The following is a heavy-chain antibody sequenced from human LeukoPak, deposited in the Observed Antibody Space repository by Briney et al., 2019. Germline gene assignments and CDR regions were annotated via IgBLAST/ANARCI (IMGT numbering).Heavy chain of an antibody. V-gene: IGHV3-48*04. D-gene: IGHD6-25*01. J-gene: IGHJ4*02. Sequence: GSLRLSCAASGFTFSSYNMDWVRQAPGKGLEWVSYISRSSDTIYYRDSVKGRFTISRDNTKNSLYLQMNSLTAEDTAVYYCARDGEAAGNMDYWGQGTLVTVSS. CDR1: GFTFSSYN. CDR3: ARDGEAAGNMDY. CDR2: ISRSSDTI.